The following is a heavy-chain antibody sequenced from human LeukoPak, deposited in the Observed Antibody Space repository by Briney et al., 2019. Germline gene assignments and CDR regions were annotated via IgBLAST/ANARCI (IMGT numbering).Heavy chain of an antibody. J-gene: IGHJ3*02. V-gene: IGHV4-34*01. D-gene: IGHD1-26*01. CDR3: VRGVGSLRKREAFDI. Sequence: SETLSLTCAVYGASLSGLYWSWIRQFPGKGLEWIGEINHSGSTNYNPSLKSRVTISIDTSKNQFSLRLSSVTAADTAVYYCVRGVGSLRKREAFDIWGQGIMVTVSS. CDR2: INHSGST. CDR1: GASLSGLY.